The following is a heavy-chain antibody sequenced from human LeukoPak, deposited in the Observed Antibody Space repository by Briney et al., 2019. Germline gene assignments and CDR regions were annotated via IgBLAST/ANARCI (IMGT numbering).Heavy chain of an antibody. Sequence: SETLSLTCSVSGGSISSRSYYWGWIRQPPGKGLEWIGTFYYSGSTNYNPSLKSRVTISVDTSKNQFSLKLSSVTAADTAVYYCARRPTGGYSKGRYYYYGMDVWGQGTTVTVSS. V-gene: IGHV4-39*07. D-gene: IGHD2-8*02. CDR3: ARRPTGGYSKGRYYYYGMDV. J-gene: IGHJ6*02. CDR2: FYYSGST. CDR1: GGSISSRSYY.